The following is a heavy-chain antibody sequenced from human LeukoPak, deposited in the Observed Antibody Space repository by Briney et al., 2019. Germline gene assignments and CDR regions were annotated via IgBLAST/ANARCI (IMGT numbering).Heavy chain of an antibody. D-gene: IGHD6-19*01. CDR1: GFTFSSYS. CDR3: ARVDSSGWLIYGMDV. CDR2: ISSGSGTI. J-gene: IGHJ6*02. V-gene: IGHV3-48*02. Sequence: GGSLRLSCAASGFTFSSYSMNWVRQAPGKGLEWLSYISSGSGTIYYADSVRGRFTISRDNAKNSLYLQMNSLRDEDTAVYFCARVDSSGWLIYGMDVWGQGTTVTVSS.